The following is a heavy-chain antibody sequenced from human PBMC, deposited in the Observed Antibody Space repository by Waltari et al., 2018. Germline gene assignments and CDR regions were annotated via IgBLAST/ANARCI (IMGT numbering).Heavy chain of an antibody. D-gene: IGHD3-3*01. J-gene: IGHJ4*02. Sequence: QLQLQESGPGLVKPSETLSLTCTVSGGSISSSSYYWGWIRQPPGKGLEWIGSIYYSGSTYYNPSLKSRVTISVDTSKNQFSLKLSSVTAADTAVYYCARSGGTYYDFSPGYWGQGTLVTVSS. CDR3: ARSGGTYYDFSPGY. V-gene: IGHV4-39*07. CDR1: GGSISSSSYY. CDR2: IYYSGST.